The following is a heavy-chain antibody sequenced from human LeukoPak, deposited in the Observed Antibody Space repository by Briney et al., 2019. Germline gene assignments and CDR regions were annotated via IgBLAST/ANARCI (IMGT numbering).Heavy chain of an antibody. CDR1: GGTFSSYA. V-gene: IGHV1-69*13. D-gene: IGHD5-24*01. CDR2: IIPIFGTA. CDR3: ARVFLGDGYNHVGEGY. J-gene: IGHJ4*02. Sequence: SVKVSCKASGGTFSSYAISWVRQAPGQWLEWMGGIIPIFGTANYAQKFQGRVTITADESTSTAYMELSSLRSEDTAVYYCARVFLGDGYNHVGEGYWGQGTLVTVSS.